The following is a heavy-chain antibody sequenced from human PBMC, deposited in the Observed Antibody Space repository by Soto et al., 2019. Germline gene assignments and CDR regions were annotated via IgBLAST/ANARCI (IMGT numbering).Heavy chain of an antibody. D-gene: IGHD6-19*01. Sequence: GGSLRLSCAASGFTFDDYAMHWVRQAPGKGLEWVSGISWNSGSIGYADSVKGRFTISRDNAKNSLYLQMNSLRAEDTALYYCAKDSPPRGSGWSDAFDIWGQGTMVTVSS. CDR1: GFTFDDYA. CDR2: ISWNSGSI. V-gene: IGHV3-9*01. J-gene: IGHJ3*02. CDR3: AKDSPPRGSGWSDAFDI.